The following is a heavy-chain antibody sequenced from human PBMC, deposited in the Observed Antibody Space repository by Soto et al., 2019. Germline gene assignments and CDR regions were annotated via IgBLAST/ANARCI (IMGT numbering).Heavy chain of an antibody. CDR2: ISSSSSYI. J-gene: IGHJ4*02. CDR3: ARGMKGNWNYVSY. CDR1: GFTFSSYS. Sequence: GGSLRLSCAASGFTFSSYSMNWVRQAPGKGLEWVSSISSSSSYIYYADSVKGRFTISRDNAKNLLYLQMNSLRAEDTAVYYCARGMKGNWNYVSYWGQGTLVTVSS. V-gene: IGHV3-21*01. D-gene: IGHD1-7*01.